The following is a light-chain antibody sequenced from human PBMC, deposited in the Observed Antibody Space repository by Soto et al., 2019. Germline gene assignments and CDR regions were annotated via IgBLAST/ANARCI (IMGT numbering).Light chain of an antibody. CDR2: EVS. Sequence: QSALTQPASVSGSPGQSLTISFTGTSIDIAPYNYVSWYQQHPGKAPKLIIYEVSYRPSGIPNRFSGSKSGNTASLTISGLQAEDEADYYCSSYTGSTNYVFGTGTKVTVL. J-gene: IGLJ1*01. CDR3: SSYTGSTNYV. CDR1: SIDIAPYNY. V-gene: IGLV2-14*01.